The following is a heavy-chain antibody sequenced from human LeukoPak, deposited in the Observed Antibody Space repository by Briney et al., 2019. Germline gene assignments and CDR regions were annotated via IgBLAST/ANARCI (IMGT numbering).Heavy chain of an antibody. CDR3: ARMQSSSWPNYYFDY. Sequence: KTSETLSLTCTVSGGSIINYYWSWIRQPPGKGLEWIGYIYYTGSTNYNPSLKSRVTISVDTSKNQFSLKLTSVTAADTAVYYCARMQSSSWPNYYFDYWGQGTLVTVFS. V-gene: IGHV4-59*08. D-gene: IGHD6-13*01. CDR2: IYYTGST. CDR1: GGSIINYY. J-gene: IGHJ4*02.